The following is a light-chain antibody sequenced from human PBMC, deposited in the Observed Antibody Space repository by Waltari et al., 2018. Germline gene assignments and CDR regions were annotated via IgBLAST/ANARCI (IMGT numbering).Light chain of an antibody. V-gene: IGKV1-9*01. CDR2: AAS. CDR3: QQLRSYPRIT. CDR1: QGISIY. J-gene: IGKJ5*01. Sequence: TQLTQSLSSLSASVGDRVTITCRASQGISIYLAWYQQKPGKAPNLLIYAASTLQSGVPSRFIGSGSGTEFTLTISSLQPEDFATYYCQQLRSYPRITFGQGTRLDI.